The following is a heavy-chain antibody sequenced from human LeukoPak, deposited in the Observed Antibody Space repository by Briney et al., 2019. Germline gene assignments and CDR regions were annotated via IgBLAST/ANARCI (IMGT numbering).Heavy chain of an antibody. J-gene: IGHJ4*02. CDR3: AKDGSVTGYYRLGY. D-gene: IGHD3-9*01. V-gene: IGHV3-30*18. CDR2: ISYDGSNK. CDR1: GFTFSSYG. Sequence: TGGSLRLSCAASGFTFSSYGMHWVRQAPGKGLEWVAVISYDGSNKYYADSVKGRFTISRDNSKNTLYVQMNSLRAEDTAVYYCAKDGSVTGYYRLGYWGQGTLVTVSS.